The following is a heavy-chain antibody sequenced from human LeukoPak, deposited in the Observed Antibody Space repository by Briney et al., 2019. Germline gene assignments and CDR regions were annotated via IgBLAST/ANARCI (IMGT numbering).Heavy chain of an antibody. CDR2: ISSSSSYI. CDR1: GFTFSSYS. J-gene: IGHJ6*02. Sequence: GGSLRLSCAASGFTFSSYSMNWVRQAPGKGLEWVSSISSSSSYIYYADSVKGRFTISRDNAKNSLYLQMNSLRAEDTAVYYCARAGRDSSSRFFPYGMDVWGQGTTVTVSS. V-gene: IGHV3-21*01. CDR3: ARAGRDSSSRFFPYGMDV. D-gene: IGHD6-13*01.